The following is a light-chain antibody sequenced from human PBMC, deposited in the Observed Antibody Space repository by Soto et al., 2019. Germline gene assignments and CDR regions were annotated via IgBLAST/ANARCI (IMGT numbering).Light chain of an antibody. CDR2: GAS. J-gene: IGKJ1*01. Sequence: EIVLTQSPGTLSLSRGERATLSCRASQSVSSSYLAWYQQKPGQPPRLLIYGASGRATGIPDRFSGSGSGTDFTLTISRLEPEDFAVYYCQQYGSSPTFGQGTKVDIK. V-gene: IGKV3-20*01. CDR1: QSVSSSY. CDR3: QQYGSSPT.